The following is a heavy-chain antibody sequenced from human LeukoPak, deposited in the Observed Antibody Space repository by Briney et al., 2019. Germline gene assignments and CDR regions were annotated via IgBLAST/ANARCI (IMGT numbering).Heavy chain of an antibody. CDR1: GVTFSTYG. D-gene: IGHD5-18*01. Sequence: GGSLRLSCAASGVTFSTYGMHWVRQAPGKGLEWVAVISNDGNNKYYADSVKGRFTISRDNSKNTLNLQMNSLRADDTAVYYCAKGAMGNYMDVWGKGTTVTVSS. CDR3: AKGAMGNYMDV. CDR2: ISNDGNNK. J-gene: IGHJ6*03. V-gene: IGHV3-30*18.